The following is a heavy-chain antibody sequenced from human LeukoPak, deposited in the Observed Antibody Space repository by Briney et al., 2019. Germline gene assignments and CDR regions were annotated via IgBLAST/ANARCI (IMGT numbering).Heavy chain of an antibody. Sequence: ASVKVSCKASGYTFTSYYMHWVRQAPGQGLEWMAIINPSGGSTSYAQKFQGRVTMTRDTSTSTVYMELSSLRSEDTAVYYCARDRREWAKSFDIWGQGTMVTVSS. CDR2: INPSGGST. V-gene: IGHV1-46*01. D-gene: IGHD1-26*01. CDR1: GYTFTSYY. J-gene: IGHJ3*02. CDR3: ARDRREWAKSFDI.